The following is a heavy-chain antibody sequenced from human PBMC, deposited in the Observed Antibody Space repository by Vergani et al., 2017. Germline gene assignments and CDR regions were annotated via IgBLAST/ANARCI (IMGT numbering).Heavy chain of an antibody. D-gene: IGHD3-16*02. V-gene: IGHV1-69*18. CDR2: IIPIFGTA. CDR3: ANAGSFSWPKLWGSYRPFDY. CDR1: GGTFSSYA. J-gene: IGHJ4*02. Sequence: QVQLVQSGAEVKKPGSSVKVSCKASGGTFSSYAISWVRQAPGQGLEWMGRIIPIFGTANYAQKFQGRVTITADESTSTAYMELSSLRSEDTAVYYCANAGSFSWPKLWGSYRPFDYWGQGTLVTVSS.